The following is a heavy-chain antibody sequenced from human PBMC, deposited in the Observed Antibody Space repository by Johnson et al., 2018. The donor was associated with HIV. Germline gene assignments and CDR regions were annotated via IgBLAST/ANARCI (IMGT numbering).Heavy chain of an antibody. V-gene: IGHV3-30*03. D-gene: IGHD3-22*01. CDR1: GFTFSSYG. Sequence: QVQLVESGGGVVQPGRSLRLSCAASGFTFSSYGMHWVRQAPGKGLEWVAVISYDGSNKYYADSVKGRFTISRDNSKNTMYLQMNSLRAEDTAVYYCAREDSSGYFDGFDVWGQGTMVTVSS. J-gene: IGHJ3*01. CDR3: AREDSSGYFDGFDV. CDR2: ISYDGSNK.